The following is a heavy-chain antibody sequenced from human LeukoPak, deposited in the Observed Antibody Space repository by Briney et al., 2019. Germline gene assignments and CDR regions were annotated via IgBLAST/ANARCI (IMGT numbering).Heavy chain of an antibody. CDR1: GGSISSYF. J-gene: IGHJ4*02. Sequence: SETLSLTCTVSGGSISSYFWHWIRQPPGKGLEWLGYIFDSGTTAYNPSLKRRLTMSVDTSKNQFSLNLNSVTAADTAVYYCARDPDGYKFFDYWGRGSPVTVSS. D-gene: IGHD5-24*01. CDR3: ARDPDGYKFFDY. CDR2: IFDSGTT. V-gene: IGHV4-59*01.